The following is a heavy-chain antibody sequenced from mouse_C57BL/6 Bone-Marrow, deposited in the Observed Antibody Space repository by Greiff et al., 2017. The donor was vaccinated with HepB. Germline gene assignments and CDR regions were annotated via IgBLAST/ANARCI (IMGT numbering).Heavy chain of an antibody. CDR1: GYTFTSYW. Sequence: QVQLQQPGAELVRPGSSVKLSCKASGYTFTSYWMDWVKQRPGQGLEWIGNIYPSDSETHYNQKFKDKATLTVDKSSSTAYMQLSSLTSEDSAVYYCASGYCGSSLFAYWGQGTLVTVSA. J-gene: IGHJ3*01. CDR3: ASGYCGSSLFAY. D-gene: IGHD1-1*01. V-gene: IGHV1-61*01. CDR2: IYPSDSET.